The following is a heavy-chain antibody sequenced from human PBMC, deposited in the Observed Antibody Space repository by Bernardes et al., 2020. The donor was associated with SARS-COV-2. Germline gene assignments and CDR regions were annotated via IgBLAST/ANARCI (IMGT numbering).Heavy chain of an antibody. CDR3: ARGPWEYRGSSSYYYGLDV. D-gene: IGHD6-6*01. Sequence: SVHVSCKASGYTPTSYGVSWLRQTRGQGLDWMGRISGYDGHKNHAQRFQGRVTMTTDTSTSTAYMELRSLTSDDTAVYYCARGPWEYRGSSSYYYGLDVWGQGTTVTVSS. CDR2: ISGYDGHK. V-gene: IGHV1-18*01. J-gene: IGHJ6*02. CDR1: GYTPTSYG.